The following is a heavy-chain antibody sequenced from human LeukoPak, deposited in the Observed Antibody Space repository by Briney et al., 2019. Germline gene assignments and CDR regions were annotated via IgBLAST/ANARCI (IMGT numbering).Heavy chain of an antibody. D-gene: IGHD1-26*01. CDR1: GFTFSSYA. CDR2: ISYDGSNK. CDR3: ARDGGSYYLDAFDI. Sequence: PGGSLRLSCAASGFTFSSYAMHWVRQAPGKGLEWVAVISYDGSNKYYADSVKGRFTISRDNSKNTLYLQMNSLRAEDTAVYYCARDGGSYYLDAFDIWGQGTMVTVSS. J-gene: IGHJ3*02. V-gene: IGHV3-30*04.